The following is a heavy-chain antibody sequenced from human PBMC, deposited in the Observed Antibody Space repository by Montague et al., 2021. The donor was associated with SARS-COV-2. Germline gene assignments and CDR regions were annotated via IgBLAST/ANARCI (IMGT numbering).Heavy chain of an antibody. CDR2: INHRRST. V-gene: IGHV4-34*01. CDR1: GGSFSNYY. CDR3: ASPGNDYGYYFFDY. D-gene: IGHD4-17*01. J-gene: IGHJ4*02. Sequence: SETLSLTCAISGGSFSNYYWSWIRQPPGKGLEWIGQINHRRSTNYNPSLRDRVTISIDTSKNQFSLALNSVTAADTAVYYCASPGNDYGYYFFDYWGQGTLVTVSS.